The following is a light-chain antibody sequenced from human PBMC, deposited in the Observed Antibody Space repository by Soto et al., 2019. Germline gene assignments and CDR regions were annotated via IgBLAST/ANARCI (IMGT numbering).Light chain of an antibody. V-gene: IGKV3-20*01. CDR2: GAS. Sequence: EILLTQSPGTLSLSPGERATLSCRASQSVSPSSLAWYQQRPGQSPRLLIYGASSRATGIPDRFSGRGSGTDFTLIISRLKPEDFAVYCCEQFACSFGGATKVDIK. CDR3: EQFACS. CDR1: QSVSPSS. J-gene: IGKJ4*02.